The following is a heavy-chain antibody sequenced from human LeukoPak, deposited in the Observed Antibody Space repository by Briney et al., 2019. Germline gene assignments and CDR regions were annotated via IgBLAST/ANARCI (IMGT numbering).Heavy chain of an antibody. CDR3: ARDPIAAAGGATNWFDP. CDR1: GYTFTSYG. D-gene: IGHD6-13*01. V-gene: IGHV1-18*01. J-gene: IGHJ5*02. Sequence: ASVKVSCKASGYTFTSYGISWVRQAPGQGLEWMGWISAYNGNTNYAQKLQGRVTMTTDTSTSTAYMELRSLRSDDTAVYYCARDPIAAAGGATNWFDPWGQGTLVTVSS. CDR2: ISAYNGNT.